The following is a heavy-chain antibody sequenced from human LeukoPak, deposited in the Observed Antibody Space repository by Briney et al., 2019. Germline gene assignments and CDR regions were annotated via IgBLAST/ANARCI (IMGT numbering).Heavy chain of an antibody. CDR1: GFTFTGYS. J-gene: IGHJ4*02. Sequence: ASVKVSCKASGFTFTGYSIHWVRQAPGQGLERMGWIHPNNGGTKYAQKFQGRVTMTRDTSINTDYMELSRLRSDDTALYYCTRDGFSGAAFDYWGQGTLVTVSS. V-gene: IGHV1-2*02. CDR3: TRDGFSGAAFDY. D-gene: IGHD7-27*01. CDR2: IHPNNGGT.